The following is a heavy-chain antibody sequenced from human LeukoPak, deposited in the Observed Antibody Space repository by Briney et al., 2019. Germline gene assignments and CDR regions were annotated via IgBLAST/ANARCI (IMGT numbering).Heavy chain of an antibody. V-gene: IGHV1-2*02. J-gene: IGHJ3*02. Sequence: ASVKVSCKASGYTFTGYYMHWVRQAPGHELEWMGWINPNSGGANYVQKFQDRVTMTRDTSISTAYMELSRLRSDDTAVYYCAIADPVRGVGLLYAFDIWGQGTMVTVSS. CDR1: GYTFTGYY. CDR3: AIADPVRGVGLLYAFDI. CDR2: INPNSGGA. D-gene: IGHD2-21*02.